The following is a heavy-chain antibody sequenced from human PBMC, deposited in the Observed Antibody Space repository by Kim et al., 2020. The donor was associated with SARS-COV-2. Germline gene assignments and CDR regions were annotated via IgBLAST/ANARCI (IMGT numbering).Heavy chain of an antibody. J-gene: IGHJ4*02. CDR1: GFTFSSYS. D-gene: IGHD1-26*01. Sequence: GGSLRLSCAASGFTFSSYSMNWVRQAPGKGLEWVSYISSSSSNIYYADSVKGRFTISRDNAKNSLYLQMNSLRDEDTAVYYCASYHLVGATVLSYFDYWGQGTLVTVSS. CDR3: ASYHLVGATVLSYFDY. CDR2: ISSSSSNI. V-gene: IGHV3-48*02.